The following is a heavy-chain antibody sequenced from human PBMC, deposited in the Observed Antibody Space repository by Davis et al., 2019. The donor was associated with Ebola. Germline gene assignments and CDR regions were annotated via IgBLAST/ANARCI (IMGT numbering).Heavy chain of an antibody. J-gene: IGHJ4*02. CDR3: ARAVGVADY. D-gene: IGHD2-8*01. CDR2: IKGDGSVR. CDR1: GFTFSDHW. Sequence: PGGSLRLSCAASGFTFSDHWMSWVRQAPGKGLEWVANIKGDGSVRFYLGSVKGRFTIPRDNAKNSVYLQMNSLRAEDTAVYYCARAVGVADYWGQGTLVTVSS. V-gene: IGHV3-7*05.